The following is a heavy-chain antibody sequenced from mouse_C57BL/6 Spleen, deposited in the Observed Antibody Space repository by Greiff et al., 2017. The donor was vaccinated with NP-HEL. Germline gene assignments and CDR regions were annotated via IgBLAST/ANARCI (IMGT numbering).Heavy chain of an antibody. J-gene: IGHJ1*03. CDR3: ARRCFYYYGSSYGYFDV. D-gene: IGHD1-1*01. Sequence: EVQLQQSGPELVKPGASVKIPCKASGYTFTDYNMDWVKQSHGKSLEWIGDINPNNGGTIYNQKFKGKATLTVDKSSSTAYMELRSLTSEDTAVYYCARRCFYYYGSSYGYFDVWGTGTTVTVSS. CDR2: INPNNGGT. CDR1: GYTFTDYN. V-gene: IGHV1-18*01.